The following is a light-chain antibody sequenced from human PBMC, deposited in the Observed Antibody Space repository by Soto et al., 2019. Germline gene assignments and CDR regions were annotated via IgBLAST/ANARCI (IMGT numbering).Light chain of an antibody. CDR1: STDVGGYNF. J-gene: IGLJ1*01. Sequence: QSALTQPASVSGSPGQSITIFCTGTSTDVGGYNFVSWYQQNPGKAPKVMIYEVSNRPSGVSTRFSGSKSGNTASLTISGLQAEDEADYYCSSYSGSTTAFVFGTGTKLTVL. CDR3: SSYSGSTTAFV. V-gene: IGLV2-14*01. CDR2: EVS.